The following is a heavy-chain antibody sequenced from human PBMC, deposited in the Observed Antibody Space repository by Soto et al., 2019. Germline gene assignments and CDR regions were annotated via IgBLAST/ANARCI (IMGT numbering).Heavy chain of an antibody. Sequence: SETLSLTCAVSGGSISSGAYSWNWIQQPPGKGLEWIGYIYYSGSTYYNPSLESRVTISVDRSKNQFSLQLNSVTAADTAVYYCARALPSDCSSSSCTGQYFDYWGQGTLVTVSS. D-gene: IGHD2-2*01. CDR1: GGSISSGAYS. CDR2: IYYSGST. V-gene: IGHV4-30-2*01. CDR3: ARALPSDCSSSSCTGQYFDY. J-gene: IGHJ4*02.